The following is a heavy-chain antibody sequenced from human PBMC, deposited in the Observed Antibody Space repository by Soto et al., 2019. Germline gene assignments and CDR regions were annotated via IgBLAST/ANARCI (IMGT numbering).Heavy chain of an antibody. Sequence: QVQLQESGPGLVKPSQTLSLTCTVSGGSISSGGYYWSWIRQHPGKGLEWIGYVYYSGSTYYNPYLKSRVTISVDTSKNQFSLKLSSVTAADTAVYYCARRRSNYVFDYWGQGTLVTVSS. CDR2: VYYSGST. V-gene: IGHV4-31*03. CDR3: ARRRSNYVFDY. J-gene: IGHJ4*02. CDR1: GGSISSGGYY. D-gene: IGHD1-1*01.